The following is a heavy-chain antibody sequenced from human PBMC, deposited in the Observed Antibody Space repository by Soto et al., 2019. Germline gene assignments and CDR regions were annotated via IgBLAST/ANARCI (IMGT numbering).Heavy chain of an antibody. CDR2: VLPITRST. J-gene: IGHJ6*02. CDR1: ATRFSLFS. Sequence: QVQLVQSGAEVRKPGSSVRVSCKTSATRFSLFSLNWVRQAPGQGLEWMGGVLPITRSTDYAQKFQDRVTMTTETSTSTAYMEVTSLTSDDTAVYYCARGLGTNGLDVWGQGTTVTVSS. D-gene: IGHD7-27*01. V-gene: IGHV1-69*05. CDR3: ARGLGTNGLDV.